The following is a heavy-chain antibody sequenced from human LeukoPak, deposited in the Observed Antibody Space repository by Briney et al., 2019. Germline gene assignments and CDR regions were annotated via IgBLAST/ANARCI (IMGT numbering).Heavy chain of an antibody. Sequence: ASVKVSCKASGYTFTGYYMHWVRQAPGQGLEWMGWINPNRGRTKYAQKFQGRVTMTRDTSISTAYMELSRLRSDDTAVYYCARDKTYYDSSGYYHYWGQGTLVTVSS. J-gene: IGHJ4*02. V-gene: IGHV1-2*02. CDR3: ARDKTYYDSSGYYHY. CDR1: GYTFTGYY. CDR2: INPNRGRT. D-gene: IGHD3-22*01.